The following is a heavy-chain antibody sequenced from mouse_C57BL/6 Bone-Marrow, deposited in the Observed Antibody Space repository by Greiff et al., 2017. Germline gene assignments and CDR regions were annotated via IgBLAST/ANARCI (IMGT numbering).Heavy chain of an antibody. CDR1: GFTFSDYY. V-gene: IGHV5-16*01. D-gene: IGHD1-1*01. CDR3: ARDYYGIYFDV. J-gene: IGHJ1*03. Sequence: ESEGGLVQPGSSMKLSCTASGFTFSDYYMAWVRQVPEKGLEWVANINYDGSSTYYLDSLKSRFIISRDNAKNILYLQMSSLKSEDTATYYCARDYYGIYFDVWGTGTTVTVSS. CDR2: INYDGSST.